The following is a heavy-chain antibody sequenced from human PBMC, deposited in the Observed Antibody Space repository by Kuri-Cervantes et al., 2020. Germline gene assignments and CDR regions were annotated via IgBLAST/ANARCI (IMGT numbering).Heavy chain of an antibody. V-gene: IGHV3-30-3*01. CDR3: ARQREYCSSTSCYTNYYYGMDV. CDR1: GFTFSSYA. D-gene: IGHD2-2*02. Sequence: GGSLRLSCAASGFTFSSYAMHWVRQAPGKGLEWVAVISYDGSNKYYADSVKGRFTISRDNSKNTLYLQMNSLRAEDTAVYYCARQREYCSSTSCYTNYYYGMDVWGQGTTVTVSS. J-gene: IGHJ6*02. CDR2: ISYDGSNK.